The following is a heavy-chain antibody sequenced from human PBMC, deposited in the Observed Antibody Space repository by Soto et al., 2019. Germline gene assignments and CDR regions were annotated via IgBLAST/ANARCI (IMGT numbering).Heavy chain of an antibody. J-gene: IGHJ6*02. V-gene: IGHV1-69*05. CDR2: IIPIFRTP. Sequence: QVHLVQSGAEVKKPGSSVKVSCKASGDTFSSFAISWVRQAPGQGLEWMGGIIPIFRTPKYGQKCQGRVTXTXDXXTSTAYMELSSLRSEDTAVYYCARDRAREQLGGNYSYALDVWGQGTTVIVSS. CDR1: GDTFSSFA. D-gene: IGHD1-1*01. CDR3: ARDRAREQLGGNYSYALDV.